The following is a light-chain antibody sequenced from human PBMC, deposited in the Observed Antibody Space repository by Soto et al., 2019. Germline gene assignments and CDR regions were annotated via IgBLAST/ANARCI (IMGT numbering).Light chain of an antibody. CDR1: QGISSF. V-gene: IGKV1-9*01. Sequence: IQLTQSPSSLSASVGDRVTISCRASQGISSFLAWYQQKPGKAPKLLIYAASTLQSGVPSRFSGSGSGTDFTLTISSLQPEDFATYYCQQLNSYPPFTFGPGTKVDIE. CDR3: QQLNSYPPFT. J-gene: IGKJ3*01. CDR2: AAS.